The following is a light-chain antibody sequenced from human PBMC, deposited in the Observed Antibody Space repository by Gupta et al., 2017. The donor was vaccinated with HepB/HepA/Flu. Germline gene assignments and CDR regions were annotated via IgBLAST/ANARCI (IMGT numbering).Light chain of an antibody. CDR1: QHVSSSY. CDR3: QQYSRSLWA. CDR2: GTF. V-gene: IGKV3-20*01. J-gene: IGKJ1*01. Sequence: EIVLTQSPGSLSLSPGERATLSCRASQHVSSSYLAWFQQKPGLPPRLLIYGTFTRATGIPDRFSGSGFGTDFTLTISRREPEDFAVYYCQQYSRSLWAFGQGTKVEVK.